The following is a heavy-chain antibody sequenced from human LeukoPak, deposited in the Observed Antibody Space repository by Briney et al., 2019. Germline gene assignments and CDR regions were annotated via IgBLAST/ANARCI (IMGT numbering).Heavy chain of an antibody. CDR2: IYYSGST. V-gene: IGHV4-59*01. D-gene: IGHD2-15*01. J-gene: IGHJ6*02. CDR1: GGSISSYY. Sequence: SETLSLTRTVSGGSISSYYWSWIRQPPGKGLEWIGYIYYSGSTNYNPSLKSRVTISVDTSKNQFSLKLSSVTAADTAVYYCARDSSTLAATSYAMDVWGQGTTVTVSS. CDR3: ARDSSTLAATSYAMDV.